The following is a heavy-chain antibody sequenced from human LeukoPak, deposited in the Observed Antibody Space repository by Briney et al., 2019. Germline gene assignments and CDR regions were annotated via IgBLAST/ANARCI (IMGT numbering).Heavy chain of an antibody. D-gene: IGHD4-23*01. V-gene: IGHV3-66*01. CDR2: IYSGGNT. Sequence: GGTLRLSCAASGFTVSTNYMSWVRQAPGRGLEWVSVIYSGGNTYYADSVKGRFTISRDNSKNTLYLQMNSLRAEDTAVYYCARDSGTTVGYFDYWGQGTLVTVSS. CDR3: ARDSGTTVGYFDY. J-gene: IGHJ4*02. CDR1: GFTVSTNY.